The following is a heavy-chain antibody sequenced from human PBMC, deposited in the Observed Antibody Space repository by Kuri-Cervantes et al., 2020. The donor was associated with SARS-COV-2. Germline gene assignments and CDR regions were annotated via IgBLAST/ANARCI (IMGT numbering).Heavy chain of an antibody. D-gene: IGHD2/OR15-2a*01. CDR3: ARGQIGDYCFDY. Sequence: GSLRLSCAVYGGSISSYYWSWIRQPAGKGLEWIGRIYTSGSTNYNPSLKSRVTMSVDTSKNQFSLKLSSVTAADTAVYYCARGQIGDYCFDYWGQGTLVTVSS. CDR1: GGSISSYY. CDR2: IYTSGST. J-gene: IGHJ4*02. V-gene: IGHV4-59*10.